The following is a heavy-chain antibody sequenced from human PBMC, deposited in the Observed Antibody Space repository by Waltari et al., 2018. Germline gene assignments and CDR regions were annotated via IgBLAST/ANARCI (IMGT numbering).Heavy chain of an antibody. CDR2: VSVSDAT. CDR3: AKPFYNWDDPLHS. J-gene: IGHJ1*01. CDR1: GLTSFTHA. D-gene: IGHD1-20*01. V-gene: IGHV3-23*01. Sequence: EVQLLESGGGFVQPGGSLRLSCQASGLTSFTHAINWVRQAPGKGVVWVASVSVSDATFYSDAVRDWFTISKDYSDNTVYLQMVSLGADDTSVYLWAKPFYNWDDPLHSWGQGTPVTVSS.